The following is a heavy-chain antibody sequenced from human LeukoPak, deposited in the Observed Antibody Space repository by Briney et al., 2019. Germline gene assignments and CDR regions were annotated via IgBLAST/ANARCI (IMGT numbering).Heavy chain of an antibody. CDR1: GGSISSYY. Sequence: SETLSLTCTVSGGSISSYYWSWIRQPPGQGLEWIGYIYYSGSTNYNPSLKSRVTISVDTSKNQFSLKLSSVTAADTAVYYCARGVYYYDILTGYGNHWFDPWGQGTLVIVSS. CDR2: IYYSGST. CDR3: ARGVYYYDILTGYGNHWFDP. V-gene: IGHV4-59*01. J-gene: IGHJ5*02. D-gene: IGHD3-9*01.